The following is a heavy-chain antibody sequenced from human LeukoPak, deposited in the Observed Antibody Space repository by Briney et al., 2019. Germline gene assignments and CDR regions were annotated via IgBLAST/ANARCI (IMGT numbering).Heavy chain of an antibody. Sequence: GGSLRLSCAASGFTVSSNYMSWVRQAPGKGLEWVSVIYSGGSTYYADSVKGRITISRDNAKNTLYLQMNSLRAEDTAVYYCASGPSYCSSTSCYSDYYYGMDVWGQGTTVTVSS. V-gene: IGHV3-53*01. CDR2: IYSGGST. J-gene: IGHJ6*02. CDR1: GFTVSSNY. D-gene: IGHD2-2*01. CDR3: ASGPSYCSSTSCYSDYYYGMDV.